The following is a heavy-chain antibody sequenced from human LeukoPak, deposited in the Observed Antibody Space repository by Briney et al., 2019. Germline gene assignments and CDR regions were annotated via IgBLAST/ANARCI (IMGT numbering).Heavy chain of an antibody. CDR2: IIPIFGTA. CDR1: GYTFTGYY. Sequence: ASEKVSRKASGYTFTGYYMHWVRQAPGQGLEWMGGIIPIFGTANYAQKFQGRVTITADKSTSTAYMELSSLRSEDTAVYYCARDPSHNFWSGYYRGNWFDPWGQGTLVTVSS. CDR3: ARDPSHNFWSGYYRGNWFDP. J-gene: IGHJ5*02. V-gene: IGHV1-69*06. D-gene: IGHD3-3*01.